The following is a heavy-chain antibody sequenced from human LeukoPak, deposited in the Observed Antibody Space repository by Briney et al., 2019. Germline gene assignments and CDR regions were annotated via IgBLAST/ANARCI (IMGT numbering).Heavy chain of an antibody. Sequence: GGSLRLSCAASGFTFSSYSMNWVRQAPGKGLEWVSSVSDSGGSTYYADSVKGRFTISRDKSQNTLYLQMHSLRADDTAIYYCAKSPLGYCTSASCHLYFDYWGQGTLVTVSS. CDR2: VSDSGGST. V-gene: IGHV3-23*01. D-gene: IGHD2-15*01. CDR1: GFTFSSYS. J-gene: IGHJ4*02. CDR3: AKSPLGYCTSASCHLYFDY.